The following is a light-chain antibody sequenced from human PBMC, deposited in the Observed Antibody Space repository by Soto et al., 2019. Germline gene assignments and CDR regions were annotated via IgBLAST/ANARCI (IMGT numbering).Light chain of an antibody. CDR2: SAS. J-gene: IGKJ1*01. CDR1: QSVDSAY. Sequence: EIVLTQSPGTLSLSPGERATLSCRASQSVDSAYLAWFQHKPGQAPRLLIYSASIRATGIPDRFSGSGSGTDFTLTIGRLEPEDFAVYYCHQYSNSPGPFGQGTKVEVK. CDR3: HQYSNSPGP. V-gene: IGKV3-20*01.